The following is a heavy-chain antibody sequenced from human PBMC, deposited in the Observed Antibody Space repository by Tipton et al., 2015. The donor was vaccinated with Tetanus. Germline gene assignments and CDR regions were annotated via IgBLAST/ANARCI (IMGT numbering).Heavy chain of an antibody. Sequence: TLSLTCAVSGGSFTDCYWGWVRQPPGRGLEWIGEINHSGTTYYNASLKSRLTMSVDTSEQHFSLNLNSVTASDTAMYYCASRDREQGKFDYWGQGTLVTVSS. D-gene: IGHD7-27*01. CDR3: ASRDREQGKFDY. CDR1: GGSFTDCY. CDR2: INHSGTT. J-gene: IGHJ4*02. V-gene: IGHV4-34*01.